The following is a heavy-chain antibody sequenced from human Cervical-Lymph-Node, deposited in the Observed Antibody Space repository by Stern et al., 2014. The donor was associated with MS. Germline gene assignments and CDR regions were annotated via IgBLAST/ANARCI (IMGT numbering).Heavy chain of an antibody. CDR1: GGTLISYP. J-gene: IGHJ5*02. V-gene: IGHV1-69*01. CDR3: ARHLGSHESGWFDP. D-gene: IGHD1-26*01. CDR2: IMPILGTS. Sequence: QLVQSGAEVKKPGSSVKVSCQASGGTLISYPISWVRQAPGQVLEWLGGIMPILGTSTYAHKFQGRVTITADESTTTIYMELRSLKSEDTAVYYCARHLGSHESGWFDPWGQGTLVTVSS.